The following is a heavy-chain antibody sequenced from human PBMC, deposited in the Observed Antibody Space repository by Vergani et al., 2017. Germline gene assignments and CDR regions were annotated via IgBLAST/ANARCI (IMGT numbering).Heavy chain of an antibody. CDR1: GYSISRGFY. J-gene: IGHJ5*01. CDR3: GVSMGLSPRPDNWFDS. Sequence: QIQLQESGPGLVKPSETLSLTCSVSGYSISRGFYWAWIRQTPEKGLEWIGGMFHTGEASNSPSLQSRVAFSMDTSKNQFSLQLTSVTAAVTAFYFCGVSMGLSPRPDNWFDSWGRGTPGTGSS. D-gene: IGHD3-3*02. V-gene: IGHV4-38-2*02. CDR2: MFHTGEA.